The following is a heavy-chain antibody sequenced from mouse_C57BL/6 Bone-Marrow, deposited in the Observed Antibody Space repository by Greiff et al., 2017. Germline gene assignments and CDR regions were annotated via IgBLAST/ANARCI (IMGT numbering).Heavy chain of an antibody. CDR1: GYTFTSYW. V-gene: IGHV1-69*01. Sequence: QVHVKQPGAELVMPGASVKLSCKASGYTFTSYWMHWVKQRPGQGLEWIGEIDPSDSYTNYNQKFKGKSTLTVDKSSSTAYMQLSSLTSEDAAVYYCARWGDYTWFAYWGQGTPVTVSA. J-gene: IGHJ3*01. CDR3: ARWGDYTWFAY. D-gene: IGHD2-13*01. CDR2: IDPSDSYT.